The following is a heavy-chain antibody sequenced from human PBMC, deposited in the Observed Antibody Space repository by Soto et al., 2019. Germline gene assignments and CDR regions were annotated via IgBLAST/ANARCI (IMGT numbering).Heavy chain of an antibody. CDR3: ARGGYYDNTWGKLSHYGLDV. V-gene: IGHV1-18*01. CDR1: GYTFIRYG. D-gene: IGHD3-16*01. J-gene: IGHJ6*02. CDR2: ISPYNDYT. Sequence: QVQLVQSAGEVKKPGASVKVSCKASGYTFIRYGITWVRQAPGQGLEWMGWISPYNDYTIYAQKLQGRVTMTTDTSTGTXYXNLRSLKSDDTAVYYCARGGYYDNTWGKLSHYGLDVWGQGTSVTVSS.